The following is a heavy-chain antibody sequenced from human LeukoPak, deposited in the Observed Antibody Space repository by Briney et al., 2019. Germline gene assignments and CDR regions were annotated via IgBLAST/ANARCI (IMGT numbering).Heavy chain of an antibody. V-gene: IGHV3-21*01. D-gene: IGHD3-10*01. CDR2: IDSTSSFI. J-gene: IGHJ4*02. CDR3: ARGGYSGSGNYFDY. CDR1: GFTFSSYA. Sequence: PGGSLRLSCAVSGFTFSSYAMMWVRQAPGKGLEWVSSIDSTSSFISYADSLKGRFPVSRDNPKNSLYLQMNSLRADDTAVYYCARGGYSGSGNYFDYWGQGTLVTVSS.